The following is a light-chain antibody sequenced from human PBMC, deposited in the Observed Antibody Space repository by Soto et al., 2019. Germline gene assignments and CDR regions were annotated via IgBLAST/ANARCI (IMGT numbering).Light chain of an antibody. CDR2: AAS. Sequence: LTRSPSFLSASVGERVTIPSRASQALSSNLARYQQKPGKAPKFLIYAASTLQSGVPSRFSGSGSGTEFTLTISSLQPEDFATYYCQQFNSYPLTFGGGTKVEIK. CDR1: QALSSN. V-gene: IGKV1-9*01. J-gene: IGKJ4*01. CDR3: QQFNSYPLT.